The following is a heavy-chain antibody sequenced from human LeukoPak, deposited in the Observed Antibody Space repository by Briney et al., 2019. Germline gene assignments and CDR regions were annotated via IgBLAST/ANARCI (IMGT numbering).Heavy chain of an antibody. J-gene: IGHJ4*02. CDR3: ARGEYYDSSGYYSY. V-gene: IGHV4-59*01. CDR2: IYYSGST. CDR1: GGSISSYY. D-gene: IGHD3-22*01. Sequence: SETLSPTCTVSGGSISSYYWSWIQQPPGKGLEWIGYIYYSGSTNYNPSLKSRVTISVDTSKNQFSLKLSSVTAADTAVYYCARGEYYDSSGYYSYWGQGTLVTVSS.